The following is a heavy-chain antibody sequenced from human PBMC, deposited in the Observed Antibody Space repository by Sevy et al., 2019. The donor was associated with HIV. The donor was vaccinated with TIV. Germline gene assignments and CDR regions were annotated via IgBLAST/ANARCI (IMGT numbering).Heavy chain of an antibody. D-gene: IGHD5-18*01. Sequence: ASVKVSCKAAGYTFTDFYLHWVRQAPGRGLEWMGWINPNRGDTHYAQRFQGWVTMTSDTSITTAYMDLNRLTSDDTAVYYCARGGYSSGNFYSRGVDVWGLGTTVTVSS. CDR2: INPNRGDT. CDR3: ARGGYSSGNFYSRGVDV. CDR1: GYTFTDFY. V-gene: IGHV1-2*04. J-gene: IGHJ6*02.